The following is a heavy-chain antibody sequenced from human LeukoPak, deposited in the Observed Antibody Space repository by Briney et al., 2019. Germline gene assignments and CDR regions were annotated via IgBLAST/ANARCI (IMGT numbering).Heavy chain of an antibody. Sequence: ASVKVSCKASGYPFPNNYIHWVRQAPGQGLEWMGLFNPTGGSASYGRRFQGRLTMTGDSSTTTVYMDLSSLGSDDTAIYYCARAHQGAMFYENWGPGTLVTVSS. CDR2: FNPTGGSA. CDR3: ARAHQGAMFYEN. V-gene: IGHV1-46*01. J-gene: IGHJ4*02. CDR1: GYPFPNNY. D-gene: IGHD3-10*02.